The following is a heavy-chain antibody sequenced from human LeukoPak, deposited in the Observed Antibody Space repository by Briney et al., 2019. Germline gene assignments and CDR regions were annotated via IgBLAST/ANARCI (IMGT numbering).Heavy chain of an antibody. D-gene: IGHD2-2*01. CDR1: GYXFTGYY. CDR2: INPNSGGT. CDR3: ARAYCSSTSCYGRSWFDP. J-gene: IGHJ5*02. V-gene: IGHV1-2*02. Sequence: ASVKVSCKASGYXFTGYYIHWVRQAPGQGLEWMGWINPNSGGTNYAQKFQGRVTMTKDTSISTAYMELSRLRSDDTAVYYCARAYCSSTSCYGRSWFDPWGQGTLVTVSS.